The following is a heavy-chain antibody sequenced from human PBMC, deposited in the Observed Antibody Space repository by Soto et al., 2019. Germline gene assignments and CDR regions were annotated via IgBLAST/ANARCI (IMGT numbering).Heavy chain of an antibody. CDR1: GLNFEGAW. D-gene: IGHD1-7*01. CDR3: TTEIGNYGRGHF. V-gene: IGHV3-15*01. Sequence: EVQLVESGGGLVKPGGSLRLSCTASGLNFEGAWMSWVRQAPGKGLEWLGRIKGKSERQTTDYPASVKGRFTISRDDSKNTVYLQMNGLKSEATDVLYCTTEIGNYGRGHFWGQGTLVTVSS. CDR2: IKGKSERQTT. J-gene: IGHJ4*02.